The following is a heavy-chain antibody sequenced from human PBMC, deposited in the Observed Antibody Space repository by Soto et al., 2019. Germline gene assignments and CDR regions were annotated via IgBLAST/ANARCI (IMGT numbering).Heavy chain of an antibody. D-gene: IGHD5-12*01. CDR1: GYSFTNHW. CDR3: ARHRNSGYGHPTFDF. Sequence: GESLKISCQGSGYSFTNHWIGWVRQMPGKRLELMGIIYPGDSDTRYSPSFQDQVTISVDKSISTAYLQWSSLKASDNAIYFCARHRNSGYGHPTFDFWGKGTPVTVSS. CDR2: IYPGDSDT. J-gene: IGHJ4*02. V-gene: IGHV5-51*01.